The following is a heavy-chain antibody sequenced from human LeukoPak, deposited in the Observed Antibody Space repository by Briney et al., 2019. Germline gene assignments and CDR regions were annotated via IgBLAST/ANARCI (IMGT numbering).Heavy chain of an antibody. CDR3: ARELGIAVAGFDY. Sequence: GRSLRLSCAASGFTFSSYGMHWVRQAPGKGLEWVAVIWYDGSNKYYAGSVKGRFTISRDNSKNTLYLQMNSLRAEDTAVYYCARELGIAVAGFDYWGQGTLVTVSS. V-gene: IGHV3-33*01. J-gene: IGHJ4*02. CDR1: GFTFSSYG. D-gene: IGHD6-19*01. CDR2: IWYDGSNK.